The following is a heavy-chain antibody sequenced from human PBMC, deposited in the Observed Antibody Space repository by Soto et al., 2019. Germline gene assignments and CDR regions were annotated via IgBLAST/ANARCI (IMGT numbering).Heavy chain of an antibody. CDR1: GDSVSSYY. CDR3: ASGRRSPTVYYGREV. D-gene: IGHD1-26*01. Sequence: QVQLQESGPGLVKPSETLSLTCSVSGDSVSSYYWSWIRQPPGKGLEWIGYVYYDGSTNYNPSLETRVTISIDTSKNQVSLKLNSVPAADTAVYHWASGRRSPTVYYGREVWGKGQRSPSPQ. V-gene: IGHV4-59*02. CDR2: VYYDGST. J-gene: IGHJ6*01.